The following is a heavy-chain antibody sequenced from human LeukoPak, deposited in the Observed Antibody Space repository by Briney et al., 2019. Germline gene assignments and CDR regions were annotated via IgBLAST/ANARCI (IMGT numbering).Heavy chain of an antibody. V-gene: IGHV4-59*01. CDR2: IYYSGST. D-gene: IGHD6-19*01. CDR1: GGSISSYY. Sequence: SETLSLTCTVSGGSISSYYWSWLRQPPGKGLEWLGYIYYSGSTNYNPSLKSRVTISVDTSKNQFSLKLSSVTAADTAVYYCARYSSGWYENWFDHWGQGTLVTVSS. CDR3: ARYSSGWYENWFDH. J-gene: IGHJ5*02.